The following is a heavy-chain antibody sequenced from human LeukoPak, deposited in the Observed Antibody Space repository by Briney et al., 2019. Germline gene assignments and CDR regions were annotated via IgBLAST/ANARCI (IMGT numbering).Heavy chain of an antibody. CDR3: ASQDYSSGWYYFDY. D-gene: IGHD6-19*01. CDR1: GGSISSSSYY. Sequence: SETLSLTCTVSGGSISSSSYYWGWLRQPPGKGLEWIGSIYYSGSTYYNPSLKSRVTMSVDTSKNQFSLKLNSVTAADTAVFYCASQDYSSGWYYFDYWGQGTLVTVSS. J-gene: IGHJ4*02. V-gene: IGHV4-39*01. CDR2: IYYSGST.